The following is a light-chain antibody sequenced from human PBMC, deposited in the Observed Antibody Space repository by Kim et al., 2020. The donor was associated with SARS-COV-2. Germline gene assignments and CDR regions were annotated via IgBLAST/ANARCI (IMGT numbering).Light chain of an antibody. Sequence: GQSVTISCTGTSNDVGIYDVVSWYQQHPDRAPKLIIYQGSKRPSGVSNRFSGSKSANTASLTISGLQAEDEADYYCCSYASSTTFVFGTGTKVTVL. J-gene: IGLJ1*01. CDR3: CSYASSTTFV. V-gene: IGLV2-23*01. CDR2: QGS. CDR1: SNDVGIYDV.